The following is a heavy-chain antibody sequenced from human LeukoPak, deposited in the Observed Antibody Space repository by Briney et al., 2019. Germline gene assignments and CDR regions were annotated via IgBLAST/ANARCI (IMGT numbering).Heavy chain of an antibody. D-gene: IGHD3-10*01. CDR2: INHSGST. J-gene: IGHJ4*02. Sequence: SETLSLTCAVYGGSFSGYYWSWIRQPPGKGLEWIGEINHSGSTNYNPSLKSRVTISVDTSKNQFSLKLSSVTAADTAVYYCARGTWFVSCFDYWGQGTLVTVSS. V-gene: IGHV4-34*01. CDR3: ARGTWFVSCFDY. CDR1: GGSFSGYY.